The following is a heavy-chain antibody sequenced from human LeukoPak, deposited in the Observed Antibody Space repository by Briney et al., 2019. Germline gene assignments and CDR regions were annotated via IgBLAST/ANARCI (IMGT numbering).Heavy chain of an antibody. V-gene: IGHV3-74*01. CDR3: VRRQGPGLLDY. CDR1: GFTFSSYW. J-gene: IGHJ4*02. Sequence: GGSLRLSCAASGFTFSSYWMYWVRQVPGKGLECVSRINTDGSSTTYGESVKGRFTMSRDNAKNTLYLQMNSLRAGDAAVYYCVRRQGPGLLDYWGQGTPVTVSS. CDR2: INTDGSST.